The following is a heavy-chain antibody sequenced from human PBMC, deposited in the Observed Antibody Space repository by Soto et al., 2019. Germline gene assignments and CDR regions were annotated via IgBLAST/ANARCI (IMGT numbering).Heavy chain of an antibody. CDR1: GFTFSSHS. J-gene: IGHJ4*02. Sequence: GGSLRLSCAASGFTFSSHSMNWVRQAPGKGLEWVASIYRSSVFRFGPNEFYADSVRGRFIISRYNTNNLVFLQMDSLRVEDTAVYYCAREFSSQLPLDYWGQGTLVTVSS. V-gene: IGHV3-21*01. CDR2: IYRSSVFRFGPNE. CDR3: AREFSSQLPLDY.